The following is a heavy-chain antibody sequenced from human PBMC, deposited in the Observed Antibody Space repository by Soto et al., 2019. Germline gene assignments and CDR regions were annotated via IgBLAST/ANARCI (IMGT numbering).Heavy chain of an antibody. V-gene: IGHV1-8*01. CDR3: ASAHRGRNGGFVS. Sequence: ASVKVSCKASGYTLSTFDISWVRQATGQGLEWMGWMNPNTGTTGYAQKLQGRVTISRNSSISTTYMELSSLRFEDTATYYCASAHRGRNGGFVSWG. CDR2: MNPNTGTT. D-gene: IGHD2-8*01. CDR1: GYTLSTFD. J-gene: IGHJ3*02.